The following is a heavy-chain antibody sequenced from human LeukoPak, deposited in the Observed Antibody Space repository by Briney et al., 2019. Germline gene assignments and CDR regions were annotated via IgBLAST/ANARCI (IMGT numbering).Heavy chain of an antibody. J-gene: IGHJ3*02. CDR2: INQDGSNK. V-gene: IGHV3-7*01. CDR1: EFPFNGYW. Sequence: GGSLRLSCAASEFPFNGYWMSWVRQAPGKGLECVANINQDGSNKYYADSVKGRFTISRDNSKSTLYLQMDSLRADDTAVYYCAREGRDPTIFGVVNDAFDIWGQGTMVSVSS. D-gene: IGHD3-3*01. CDR3: AREGRDPTIFGVVNDAFDI.